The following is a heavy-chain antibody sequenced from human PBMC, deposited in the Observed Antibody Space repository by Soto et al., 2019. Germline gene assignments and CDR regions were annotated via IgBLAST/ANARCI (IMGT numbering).Heavy chain of an antibody. CDR3: ARFLTVGATPDGFADY. V-gene: IGHV1-18*01. CDR2: ISAYNGNT. J-gene: IGHJ4*02. D-gene: IGHD1-26*01. Sequence: ASVKVSCKASGYTFTSYGISWVRQAPGQGLEWMGWISAYNGNTKYAQKLQGRVTMTTDTSTSTAYMELRSLRSDDTAVYYCARFLTVGATPDGFADYWGQRTLVTGSS. CDR1: GYTFTSYG.